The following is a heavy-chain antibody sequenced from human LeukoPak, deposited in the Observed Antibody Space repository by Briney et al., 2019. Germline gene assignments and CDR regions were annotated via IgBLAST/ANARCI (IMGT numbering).Heavy chain of an antibody. CDR2: IYYSGST. CDR3: ARGDGSGSCYGPPLYYYGMDV. V-gene: IGHV4-59*01. Sequence: PSETLSLTCTVSGGSISSYYWSWIRQPPGKGLEWIGYIYYSGSTNYNPSLKSRVTISVDTSKNQFSLKLSSVTAADTAVYYCARGDGSGSCYGPPLYYYGMDVWGQGTTVTVSS. CDR1: GGSISSYY. J-gene: IGHJ6*02. D-gene: IGHD3-10*01.